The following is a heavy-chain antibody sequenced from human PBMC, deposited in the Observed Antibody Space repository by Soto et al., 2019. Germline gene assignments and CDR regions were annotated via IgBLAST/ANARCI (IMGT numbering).Heavy chain of an antibody. CDR2: ISAHNGNT. CDR3: ARGRYGDY. Sequence: QVHLVQSGAEVKKPGASVKVSCTGSGYGFTTYGITWVRQAPGQGLEWMAWISAHNGNTNYAQKLQGRVTVTRDTSTSTAYMELRSLRPDDTAVYYCARGRYGDYWGQGALVTVSS. J-gene: IGHJ4*02. D-gene: IGHD1-1*01. V-gene: IGHV1-18*01. CDR1: GYGFTTYG.